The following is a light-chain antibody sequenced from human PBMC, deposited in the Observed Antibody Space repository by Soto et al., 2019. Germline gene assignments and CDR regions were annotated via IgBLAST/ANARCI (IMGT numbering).Light chain of an antibody. CDR1: QGISSF. J-gene: IGKJ5*01. Sequence: IQLTQSPSSLSASVGDRVTVTCRASQGISSFLAWYQQKPPKAPELLIYGASTLQSGVPSRFSGSGSGTEFTLTISSLQPEDFATYYCQQLNTYPITFAQGTRLEIK. CDR2: GAS. CDR3: QQLNTYPIT. V-gene: IGKV1-9*01.